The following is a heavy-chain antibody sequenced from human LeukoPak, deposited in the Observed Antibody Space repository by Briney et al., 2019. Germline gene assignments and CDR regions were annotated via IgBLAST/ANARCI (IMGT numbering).Heavy chain of an antibody. D-gene: IGHD1-14*01. V-gene: IGHV1-46*01. Sequence: ASVKVSCQASGYTFPSYYMHWVRQAPGQGREWMGIINPSGGSTSHAQKIQGRATMTTHTSTSTAHMERNGLRSEDTAVSYFARDPPDGSYLDYWGQGTLVTVSS. CDR2: INPSGGST. CDR1: GYTFPSYY. CDR3: ARDPPDGSYLDY. J-gene: IGHJ4*03.